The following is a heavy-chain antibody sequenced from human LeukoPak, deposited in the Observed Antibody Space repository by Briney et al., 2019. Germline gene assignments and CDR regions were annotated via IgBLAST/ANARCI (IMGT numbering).Heavy chain of an antibody. CDR3: ARGGGSYYLGDYDAFDI. J-gene: IGHJ3*02. CDR2: IIPILGIA. Sequence: ASVKVSCKASGGTFSSYAISWVRQAPGQGLEWMGRIIPILGIANYAHKFQGRVTITADKSTSTAYMELSSLRSEDTAVYYCARGGGSYYLGDYDAFDIWGQGTMVTVSS. D-gene: IGHD1-26*01. V-gene: IGHV1-69*04. CDR1: GGTFSSYA.